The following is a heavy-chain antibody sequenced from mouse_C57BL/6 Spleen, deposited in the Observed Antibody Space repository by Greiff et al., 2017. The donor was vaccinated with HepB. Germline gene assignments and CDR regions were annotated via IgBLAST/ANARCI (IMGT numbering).Heavy chain of an antibody. D-gene: IGHD1-1*01. CDR2: IDPSDSET. J-gene: IGHJ2*01. CDR1: GYTFTSYW. Sequence: QVQLQQSGAELVRPGSSVKLSCKASGYTFTSYWMHWVKQRPIQGLEWIGNIDPSDSETHYNQKFKDKATLTVDKSSSTAYMQLSSLTSEDSAVYYCARTTVVATNFDYWGQGTTLTVSS. V-gene: IGHV1-52*01. CDR3: ARTTVVATNFDY.